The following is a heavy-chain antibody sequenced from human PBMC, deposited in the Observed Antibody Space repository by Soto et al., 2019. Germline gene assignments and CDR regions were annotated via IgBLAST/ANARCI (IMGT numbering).Heavy chain of an antibody. V-gene: IGHV1-8*01. CDR1: GYTFTSYD. D-gene: IGHD1-26*01. J-gene: IGHJ4*02. Sequence: QVQLVQSGAEGKKPGASVKVSCKASGYTFTSYDINWVRQATGQGLEGMGWMNPNSGNTGYAQKFQGRDTMTRNSSKTTAYMELRSLRSEDAAVYYCARERGAGAVDYWGQGTLVTVSS. CDR3: ARERGAGAVDY. CDR2: MNPNSGNT.